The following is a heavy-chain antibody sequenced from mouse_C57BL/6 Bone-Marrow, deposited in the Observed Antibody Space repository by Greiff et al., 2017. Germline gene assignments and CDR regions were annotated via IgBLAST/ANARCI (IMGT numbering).Heavy chain of an antibody. CDR1: GYTFTSYW. J-gene: IGHJ2*01. CDR3: ARREITTVVDYIDY. CDR2: IYPSDSET. V-gene: IGHV1-61*01. D-gene: IGHD1-1*01. Sequence: QVQLQQPGAELVRPGSSVKLSCKASGYTFTSYWMDWVKQRPGQGLEWIGNIYPSDSETHYNQKFKDKATLTVDKSSSTAYMQLSSLTSEDSAVYYCARREITTVVDYIDYWGQGTTLTVSS.